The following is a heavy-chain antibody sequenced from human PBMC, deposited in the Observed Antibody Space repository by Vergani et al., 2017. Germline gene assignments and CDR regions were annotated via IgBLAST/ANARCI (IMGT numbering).Heavy chain of an antibody. CDR2: IYYSGST. CDR3: ARLRRYYGSGSYYYYYGMDV. V-gene: IGHV4-31*01. J-gene: IGHJ6*02. Sequence: QLQLQESGPGLVKPSQTLSLTCTVSGGSISSGGYYWSWIRQHPGKGLEWIGYIYYSGSTYYNPSLKSLVTISVDTSKNQFSLKLSSVTAADTAVYYCARLRRYYGSGSYYYYYGMDVWGQGTTVTVSS. D-gene: IGHD3-10*01. CDR1: GGSISSGGYY.